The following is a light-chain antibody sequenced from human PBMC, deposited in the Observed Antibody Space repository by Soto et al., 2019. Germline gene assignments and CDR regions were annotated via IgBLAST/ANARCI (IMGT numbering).Light chain of an antibody. V-gene: IGKV1-5*01. Sequence: DIQMTQSPSTLSASVGDRVTITCRASQSISSWLAWYQQKPGKAPKLLIYDASSLESGVPSRFSGSGSGTKFTLPISSLQPDDFATYYCKQYNSYRTFGQGTKVDI. CDR2: DAS. CDR1: QSISSW. J-gene: IGKJ1*01. CDR3: KQYNSYRT.